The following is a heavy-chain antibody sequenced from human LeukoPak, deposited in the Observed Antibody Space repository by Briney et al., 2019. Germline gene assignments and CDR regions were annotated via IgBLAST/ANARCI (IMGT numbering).Heavy chain of an antibody. J-gene: IGHJ6*03. CDR2: ISGSGGTT. V-gene: IGHV3-23*01. D-gene: IGHD3-3*01. CDR1: GFTLSSYG. CDR3: ARWGDYYDFWSGSLGYYYYMDV. Sequence: GGSLRLSCAASGFTLSSYGMSWVRQAPGKGLEWVSAISGSGGTTYYADSLKGRFTISRDNAKNSLYLQMNSLRAEDTAVYYCARWGDYYDFWSGSLGYYYYMDVWGKGTTVTVSS.